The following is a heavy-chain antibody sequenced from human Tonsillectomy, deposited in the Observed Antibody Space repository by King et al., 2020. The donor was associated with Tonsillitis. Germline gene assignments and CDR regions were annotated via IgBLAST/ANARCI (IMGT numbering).Heavy chain of an antibody. D-gene: IGHD3-22*01. Sequence: VQLVESGGGVVQPERSLRLSCAASGFTFSSYAMHWVRQAPGKGLEWVAVISYDGSNKYYADSVKGRFTISRDNSKNTLYLQMNSMRAEDTAVYYCARSVTMLEGNAFDIWGQGTMGTVSS. V-gene: IGHV3-30*04. J-gene: IGHJ3*02. CDR1: GFTFSSYA. CDR3: ARSVTMLEGNAFDI. CDR2: ISYDGSNK.